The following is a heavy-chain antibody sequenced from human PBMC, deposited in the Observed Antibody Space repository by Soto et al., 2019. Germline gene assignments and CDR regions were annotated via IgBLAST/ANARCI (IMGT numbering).Heavy chain of an antibody. CDR3: TSSPGLGIYLFFDH. CDR2: VNPTGRML. Sequence: QVQLVQSGAEVKKPGSSVKLSCKASGDSFTTYYVHWVRQAAGQGPVWLGTVNPTGRMLNYAQSFQGGVTIARDTSTSTVYMELSSLSYEDTAIYYFTSSPGLGIYLFFDHWGQGTLVTVSS. J-gene: IGHJ4*02. V-gene: IGHV1-46*01. CDR1: GDSFTTYY. D-gene: IGHD7-27*01.